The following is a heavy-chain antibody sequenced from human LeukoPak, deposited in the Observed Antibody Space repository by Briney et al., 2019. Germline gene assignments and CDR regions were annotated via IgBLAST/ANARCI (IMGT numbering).Heavy chain of an antibody. J-gene: IGHJ5*02. D-gene: IGHD3-10*01. Sequence: GASVKVSCKASGYTFTGYYMHWVRQAPGQGLEWMGWINPNTGVTNYAQKFQGRVTLTRATSIITAYMELTRLRSDDTAMYYCARDRGSGSYYIPDWFDPWGQGTLVTVSS. CDR1: GYTFTGYY. V-gene: IGHV1-2*02. CDR3: ARDRGSGSYYIPDWFDP. CDR2: INPNTGVT.